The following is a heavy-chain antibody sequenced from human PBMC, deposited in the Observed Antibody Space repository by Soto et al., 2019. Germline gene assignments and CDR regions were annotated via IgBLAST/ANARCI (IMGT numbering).Heavy chain of an antibody. J-gene: IGHJ5*02. CDR3: ARDLPPGPHPDWFDP. CDR1: GGTFSSYA. CDR2: IIPIFGTA. Sequence: EASVKVSCKASGGTFSSYAISWVRQAPGQGLEWMGGIIPIFGTANYAQKFQGRVTITADESTSTAYMELSSLRSEDTAVYYCARDLPPGPHPDWFDPWGQGTLVTVSS. V-gene: IGHV1-69*13.